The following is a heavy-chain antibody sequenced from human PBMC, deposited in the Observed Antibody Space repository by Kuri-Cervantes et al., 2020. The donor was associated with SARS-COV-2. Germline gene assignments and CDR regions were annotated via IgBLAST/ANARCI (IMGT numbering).Heavy chain of an antibody. CDR1: GGSISTYGSY. CDR2: IFYTGTT. V-gene: IGHV4-39*01. CDR3: ARVLSYDVWSGTLKGAGAFDL. D-gene: IGHD3-3*01. Sequence: SETLSLTCTVSGGSISTYGSYWAWIRQPPGKGLEWLGTIFYTGTTYYNSSLRNRVAMSVDTSKNQFSLKLTSVTAADTALYFCARVLSYDVWSGTLKGAGAFDLWGQGTMVTVSS. J-gene: IGHJ3*01.